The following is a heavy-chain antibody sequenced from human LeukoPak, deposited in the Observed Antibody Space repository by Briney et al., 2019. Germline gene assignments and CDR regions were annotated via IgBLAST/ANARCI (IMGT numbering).Heavy chain of an antibody. Sequence: SETLSLTCTVSGGSVSSGSYCWSWIRQPPGKGLEWIGYIYYSGGTNYSPSLKSRVTMSVDTSKNLFSLKVSSVTAADTAVYYCARGRGNYYGMDVWGQGTTVTVSS. V-gene: IGHV4-61*01. CDR1: GGSVSSGSYC. J-gene: IGHJ6*02. CDR2: IYYSGGT. CDR3: ARGRGNYYGMDV.